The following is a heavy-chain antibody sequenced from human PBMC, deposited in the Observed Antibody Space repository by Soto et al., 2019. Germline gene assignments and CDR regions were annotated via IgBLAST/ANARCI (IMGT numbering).Heavy chain of an antibody. CDR1: GYTFTSYG. CDR3: ASTNSSSWYEDHYYYYYGMDV. V-gene: IGHV1-18*01. Sequence: ASVTVSCKASGYTFTSYGISWVRPATGQGLEWMGWISAYNGNTNYAQKLQGRVTMTTDTSTSTAYMELRSLRSDDTAVYYCASTNSSSWYEDHYYYYYGMDVWGQGTTVTVSS. D-gene: IGHD6-13*01. J-gene: IGHJ6*02. CDR2: ISAYNGNT.